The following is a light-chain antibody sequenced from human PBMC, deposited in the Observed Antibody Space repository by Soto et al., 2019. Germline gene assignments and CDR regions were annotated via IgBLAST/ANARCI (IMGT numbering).Light chain of an antibody. CDR2: EVS. CDR1: SSDVGGYNY. Sequence: QSALTQPPFASGSPGQSVTISCTGTSSDVGGYNYVSWYQQHPGKAPKLMIYEVSKRPSGVPDRFSGSKSGNTASLTVSGLQAEDEADYYCSSYAGSNNLRVFGTGTKLTVL. J-gene: IGLJ1*01. V-gene: IGLV2-8*01. CDR3: SSYAGSNNLRV.